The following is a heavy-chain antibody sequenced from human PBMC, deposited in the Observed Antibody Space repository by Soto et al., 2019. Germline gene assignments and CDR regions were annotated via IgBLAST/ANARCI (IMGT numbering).Heavy chain of an antibody. CDR3: AKDYDSSGYYPTLIDY. V-gene: IGHV3-30*18. J-gene: IGHJ4*02. CDR1: GFTFSSHG. D-gene: IGHD3-22*01. Sequence: GGSLRLSCAASGFTFSSHGMHWVRQAPGKGLEWVAVISYDGSNKYYADSVKGRFTISRDNSKNTLYLQMNSLRAEDTAVYYCAKDYDSSGYYPTLIDYWGQGTLVTVSS. CDR2: ISYDGSNK.